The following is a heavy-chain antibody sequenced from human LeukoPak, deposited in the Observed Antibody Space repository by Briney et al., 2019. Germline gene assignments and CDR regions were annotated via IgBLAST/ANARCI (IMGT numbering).Heavy chain of an antibody. D-gene: IGHD3-10*01. CDR2: INHSGST. CDR1: GGSFSGYY. V-gene: IGHV4-34*01. Sequence: SETLSLTCAVYGGSFSGYYWSWIRQPPGKGLEWIGEINHSGSTNYNPSLKSRVTISVDTSKNQFSLKLRSVTAADTAMYYCARGRYGSGTYFFDYWGQGTLVTVSS. CDR3: ARGRYGSGTYFFDY. J-gene: IGHJ4*02.